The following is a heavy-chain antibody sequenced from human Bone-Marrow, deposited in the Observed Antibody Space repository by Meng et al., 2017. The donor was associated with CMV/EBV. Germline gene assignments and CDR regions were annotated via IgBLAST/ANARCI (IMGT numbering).Heavy chain of an antibody. CDR3: TRVVVPAAIVGFDY. V-gene: IGHV3-49*04. CDR1: GFTFGDHA. CDR2: IRSKAYGGTT. Sequence: GGSLRLSCTASGFTFGDHAMSWVRQAPGKGLEWVGFIRSKAYGGTTEYAASVKGRFTILRDDSKSIAYLQMNSLKTEDTGAYFCTRVVVPAAIVGFDYCGQGTLVTVSS. J-gene: IGHJ4*02. D-gene: IGHD2-2*02.